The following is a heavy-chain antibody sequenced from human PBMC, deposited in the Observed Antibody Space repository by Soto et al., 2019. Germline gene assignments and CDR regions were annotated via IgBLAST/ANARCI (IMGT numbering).Heavy chain of an antibody. V-gene: IGHV4-39*01. CDR2: VSYSGST. D-gene: IGHD2-2*01. CDR3: AIVLPARASPGFDY. Sequence: PSETLSLTCTVSGGSISNSSYQWGWIRQPPGKGLQWIGSVSYSGSTYYNPSLESRLTISVATSKTQFSLRLSSVTAADTAVYYCAIVLPARASPGFDYWGQGTLVTVSS. CDR1: GGSISNSSYQ. J-gene: IGHJ4*02.